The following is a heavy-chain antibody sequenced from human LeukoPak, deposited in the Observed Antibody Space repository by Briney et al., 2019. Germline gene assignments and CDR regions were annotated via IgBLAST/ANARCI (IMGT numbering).Heavy chain of an antibody. CDR2: IDPSGGST. V-gene: IGHV1-46*01. D-gene: IGHD1-26*01. CDR1: GYTFTSYY. CDR3: AREVGATIFGY. Sequence: ASVKVSCKASGYTFTSYYMHWVRQAPGQGLEWMGIIDPSGGSTSYAQKFQGRVTMTRDTSTSTVYMELSSLRSEDTAVYYCAREVGATIFGYWGQGTLVTVSS. J-gene: IGHJ4*02.